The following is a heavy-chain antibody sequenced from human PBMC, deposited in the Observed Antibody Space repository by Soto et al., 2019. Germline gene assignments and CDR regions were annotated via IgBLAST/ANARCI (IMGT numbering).Heavy chain of an antibody. CDR2: INPNDGIT. D-gene: IGHD3-10*01. J-gene: IGHJ4*02. Sequence: QVQLVQSGVEVKKPGASVKVSCKTSGYTFTSYYIHWVRQAPGQGLEWMGIINPNDGITNYAQKFQGRVTMTRDTSTSTVYMYLSSLRYEDTAVYYCGRAIFGSGSYYLAYWGQGTLVTVSS. CDR3: GRAIFGSGSYYLAY. CDR1: GYTFTSYY. V-gene: IGHV1-46*03.